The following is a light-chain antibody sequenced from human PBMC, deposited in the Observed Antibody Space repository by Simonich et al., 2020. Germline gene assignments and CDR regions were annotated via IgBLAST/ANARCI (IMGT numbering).Light chain of an antibody. V-gene: IGKV4-1*01. CDR3: QQYYSTPWT. J-gene: IGKJ1*01. CDR2: WAS. CDR1: QSILYSSNNNNY. Sequence: DIVMTQSPDSLAVSLGERAPINCKSRQSILYSSNNNNYLAWYHKKPGQPPKLLIYWASTRESGVPDQFSGSGSGTDFTLTISSLQAEDVAVYYCQQYYSTPWTFGQGTKVEIK.